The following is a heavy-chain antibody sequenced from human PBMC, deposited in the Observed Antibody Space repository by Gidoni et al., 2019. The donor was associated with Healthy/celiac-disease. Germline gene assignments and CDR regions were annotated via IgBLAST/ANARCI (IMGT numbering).Heavy chain of an antibody. J-gene: IGHJ4*02. CDR3: ARPYYYDSSAYYGDYFDS. V-gene: IGHV3-7*01. CDR2: IQQDGSEK. Sequence: EVQLVESGGGLVQPGGSLSLSCAASGFPFSRYWLSWVRQAPGKGLEWVANIQQDGSEKYYVDSVRGRFTISRDNAKKSRYLQMNSLRAEDTAVYYCARPYYYDSSAYYGDYFDSWGQGTLVTVSS. D-gene: IGHD3-22*01. CDR1: GFPFSRYW.